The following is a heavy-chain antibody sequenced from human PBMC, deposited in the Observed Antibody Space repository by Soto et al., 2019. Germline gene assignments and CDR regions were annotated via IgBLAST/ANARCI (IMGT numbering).Heavy chain of an antibody. V-gene: IGHV3-23*01. D-gene: IGHD3-10*01. CDR1: GCTFSSYA. CDR3: VLWPPYYFDY. CDR2: ISGSGETT. Sequence: AGGSLRLSYAAAGCTFSSYAMSWVRQAPGKGLEWVSAISGSGETTYYADSVKGRFTISRDNSKNTLYLQMNSLRADDTAVYYCVLWPPYYFDYWGQGTLVTVSS. J-gene: IGHJ4*02.